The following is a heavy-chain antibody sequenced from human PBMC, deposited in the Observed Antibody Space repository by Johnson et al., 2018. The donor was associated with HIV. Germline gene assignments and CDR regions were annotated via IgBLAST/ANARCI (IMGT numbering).Heavy chain of an antibody. CDR1: RFTFSNYG. CDR2: IWYDGSNK. V-gene: IGHV3-33*03. Sequence: QVQLVESGGGVVQPGGSLRLSCAASRFTFSNYGMHWVRQAPDKGLELVALIWYDGSNKYYLDSVKGRFTISRDNSKNTLYLQMNSLRAEDTAVYYCAKDIGDGYNRWGAFDIWGQGTMVTVSS. CDR3: AKDIGDGYNRWGAFDI. D-gene: IGHD5-24*01. J-gene: IGHJ3*02.